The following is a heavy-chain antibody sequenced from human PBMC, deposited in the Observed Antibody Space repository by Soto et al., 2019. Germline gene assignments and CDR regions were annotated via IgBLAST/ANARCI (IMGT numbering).Heavy chain of an antibody. D-gene: IGHD2-8*01. Sequence: TLSLTCTVSGGSISSGGYYWSWIRQHPGKGLEWIGYIYYSGSTYYNPSLKSRVTISVDTSKNQFSLKLSSVTAADTAVYYCARGYCTNGVCYGYYYMDVWGKGTTVTVSS. V-gene: IGHV4-31*03. CDR3: ARGYCTNGVCYGYYYMDV. CDR2: IYYSGST. CDR1: GGSISSGGYY. J-gene: IGHJ6*03.